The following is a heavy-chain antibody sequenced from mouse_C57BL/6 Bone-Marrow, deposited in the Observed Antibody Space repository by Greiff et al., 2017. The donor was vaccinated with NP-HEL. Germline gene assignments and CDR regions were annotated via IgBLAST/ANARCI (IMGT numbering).Heavy chain of an antibody. J-gene: IGHJ4*01. D-gene: IGHD2-4*01. V-gene: IGHV5-16*01. CDR3: AREGDDYDNYAMDY. CDR1: GFTFSDYY. Sequence: DVKLVESEGGLVQPGSSMKLSCTASGFTFSDYYMAWVRQVPEKGLEWVANINYDGSSTYYLDSLKSRFIISRDNAKNILYLQMSSLKSEDTATYYCAREGDDYDNYAMDYWGQGTSVTVSS. CDR2: INYDGSST.